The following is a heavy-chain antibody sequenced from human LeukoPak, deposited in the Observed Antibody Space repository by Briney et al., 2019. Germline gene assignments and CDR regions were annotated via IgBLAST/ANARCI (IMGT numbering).Heavy chain of an antibody. CDR2: ISTSGGST. CDR1: GFTFSSYA. J-gene: IGHJ6*02. D-gene: IGHD2-2*01. CDR3: AKGLRYCSSTSCPAGMDV. V-gene: IGHV3-23*01. Sequence: GGSLRLSCTASGFTFSSYAMSWVRQAPGKGLEWVSAISTSGGSTYYADTVKGRFTISRDNSKNTLYLQMNSLRAEDTAVYYCAKGLRYCSSTSCPAGMDVWGQGTTVTVSS.